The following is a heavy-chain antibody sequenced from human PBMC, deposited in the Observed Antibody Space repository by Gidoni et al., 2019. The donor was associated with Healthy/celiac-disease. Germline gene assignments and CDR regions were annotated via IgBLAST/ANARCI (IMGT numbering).Heavy chain of an antibody. V-gene: IGHV3-13*01. CDR1: GFPFSIYD. D-gene: IGHD6-19*01. CDR2: IGTAGDT. CDR3: ARGSVFYSSGSGFDP. Sequence: EVQLVESGGVLVPPGGSLRLSCEASGFPFSIYDMHWVRQSTGKGLGWVSAIGTAGDTYYPGSVKGRFTISRENAKNSLYLQMNSLRAGDTAVYYCARGSVFYSSGSGFDPWGQGTLVTVSS. J-gene: IGHJ5*02.